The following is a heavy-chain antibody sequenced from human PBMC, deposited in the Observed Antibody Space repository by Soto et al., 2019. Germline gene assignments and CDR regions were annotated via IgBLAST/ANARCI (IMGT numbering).Heavy chain of an antibody. D-gene: IGHD6-13*01. Sequence: QVQLVESGGGVVQPGRSLRLSCAASGFTFSSYGMHWVRQAPGKGLEWVAVIWYDGSNKYYADSVKGRFTISRDNSKNTLYLQMNSLRTEDTAVYYCARDSSRTKDYWGQGTLVTVSS. CDR3: ARDSSRTKDY. CDR2: IWYDGSNK. V-gene: IGHV3-33*01. CDR1: GFTFSSYG. J-gene: IGHJ4*02.